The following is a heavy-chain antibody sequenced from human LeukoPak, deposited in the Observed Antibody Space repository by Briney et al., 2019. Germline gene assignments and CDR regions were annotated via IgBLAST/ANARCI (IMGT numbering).Heavy chain of an antibody. CDR1: GFSFSVYE. J-gene: IGHJ4*02. V-gene: IGHV3-48*03. CDR3: TTLTVVSNFDY. Sequence: GGSLRLSCAASGFSFSVYEMHWVRQAPGKGLEWISDISSSGSTTYYADSVKGRFTISRDNAKRFLYLQMNSLRAEDTAVYYCTTLTVVSNFDYWGQGTLVTVSS. D-gene: IGHD3-22*01. CDR2: ISSSGSTT.